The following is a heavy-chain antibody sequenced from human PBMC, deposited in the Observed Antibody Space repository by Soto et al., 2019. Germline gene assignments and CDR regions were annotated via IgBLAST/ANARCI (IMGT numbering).Heavy chain of an antibody. Sequence: GGSLRLSRAPSVFTFSSYSMNWVRQAPGKGLEWVLSISSSSSYIYYADSVKGRFTISRDNAKNSLYLKMNSLSAEDTAVYYCARDREYYDSSGYSPFDYWGQGTLVTVSS. J-gene: IGHJ4*02. CDR2: ISSSSSYI. CDR1: VFTFSSYS. V-gene: IGHV3-21*01. CDR3: ARDREYYDSSGYSPFDY. D-gene: IGHD3-22*01.